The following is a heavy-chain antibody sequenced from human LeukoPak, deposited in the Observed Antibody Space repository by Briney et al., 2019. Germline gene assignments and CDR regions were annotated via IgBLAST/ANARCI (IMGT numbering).Heavy chain of an antibody. CDR1: GGSISSGDYS. D-gene: IGHD2-2*01. CDR2: IYRSGTT. CDR3: ARGDQGIDY. V-gene: IGHV4-30-2*01. J-gene: IGHJ4*02. Sequence: SETLSLTCDVSGGSISSGDYSWNWIRQPPGKGLEWIGNIYRSGTTYYNPSLKSRVTISLDRSKNQFSLKPSSVTAADTAVYHCARGDQGIDYWGQGTLVTVSS.